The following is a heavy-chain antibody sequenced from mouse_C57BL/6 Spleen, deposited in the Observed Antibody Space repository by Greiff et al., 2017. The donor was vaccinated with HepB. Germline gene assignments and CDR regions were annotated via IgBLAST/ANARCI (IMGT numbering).Heavy chain of an antibody. CDR3: ARSSYYYGSSPGWFAY. J-gene: IGHJ3*01. CDR1: GYAFSSYW. Sequence: VQLQQSGAELVKPGASVKISCKASGYAFSSYWMNWVKQRPGKGLEWIGQIYPGDGDTNYNGKFKGKATLTADKSSSTAYMQLSSLTSEDSAVYFCARSSYYYGSSPGWFAYWGQGTLVTVSA. D-gene: IGHD1-1*01. CDR2: IYPGDGDT. V-gene: IGHV1-80*01.